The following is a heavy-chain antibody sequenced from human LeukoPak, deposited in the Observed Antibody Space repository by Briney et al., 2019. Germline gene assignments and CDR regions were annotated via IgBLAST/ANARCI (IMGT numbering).Heavy chain of an antibody. Sequence: GGSLRLSCAASGFTFSSYTMSWVRQAPGKGLEWVSAISGSGGGTYYADSVKGRFTISRDNAKNSLYLQMNSLRAEDTAVYYCAREGDIVVVPAAPPDYWGQGTLVTVSS. CDR2: ISGSGGGT. D-gene: IGHD2-2*01. V-gene: IGHV3-23*01. CDR1: GFTFSSYT. CDR3: AREGDIVVVPAAPPDY. J-gene: IGHJ4*02.